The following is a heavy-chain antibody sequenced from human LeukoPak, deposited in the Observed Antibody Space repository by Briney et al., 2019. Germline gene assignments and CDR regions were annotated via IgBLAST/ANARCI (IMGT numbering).Heavy chain of an antibody. J-gene: IGHJ4*02. CDR3: ASISFVVVPAAHPLDY. CDR2: IKEDGSET. D-gene: IGHD2-2*01. CDR1: GFTFGNHW. V-gene: IGHV3-7*01. Sequence: TGGSLRLSCAASGFTFGNHWMTWVRQAPGKGLEWLAHIKEDGSETAYVDSVRGRFTISRDNAKNSLYLQMSSLRDEDTAVYYCASISFVVVPAAHPLDYWGQGTLVTVSS.